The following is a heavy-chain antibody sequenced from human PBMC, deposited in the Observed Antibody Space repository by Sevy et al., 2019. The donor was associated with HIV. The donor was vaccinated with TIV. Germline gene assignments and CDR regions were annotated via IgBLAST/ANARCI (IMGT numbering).Heavy chain of an antibody. CDR2: IYYSGST. Sequence: SETLSLTCTVSGGSISSYYWSWIRQPPGKGLEWIGDIYYSGSTNSNPSLKSRVTISVDTSKNPFSLKLSSVTAADTAVYYCSRIDYYDSSGYFDYWGQGTLVTVSS. CDR3: SRIDYYDSSGYFDY. V-gene: IGHV4-59*01. CDR1: GGSISSYY. J-gene: IGHJ4*02. D-gene: IGHD3-22*01.